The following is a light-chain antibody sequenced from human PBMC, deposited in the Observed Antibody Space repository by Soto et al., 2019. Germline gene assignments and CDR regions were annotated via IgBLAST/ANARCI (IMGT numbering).Light chain of an antibody. CDR1: SGHIDYA. V-gene: IGLV4-69*01. Sequence: QSVLTQSPSASASLGASVKLTCTLSSGHIDYAIAWHQQQPEKGPRYLMKLNNDGSHTKGDGIPDRFSGSSSGAERYLTISSLQSEDEADYYCQTWGTGIRVFGGGTKLTVL. J-gene: IGLJ2*01. CDR2: LNNDGSH. CDR3: QTWGTGIRV.